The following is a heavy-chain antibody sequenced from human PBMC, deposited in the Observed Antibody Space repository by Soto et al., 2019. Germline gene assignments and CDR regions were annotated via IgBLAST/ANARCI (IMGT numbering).Heavy chain of an antibody. Sequence: TLCRTSTLSWGSIMGGGFDLIWIPQHPRKGLEWIGYIYYRGSTYSNPSLKSRVTISVDTSKNQFSLKLSSVTAADTAVYSCATRDVSNTVTLGDYWGQGTLVTVSS. CDR1: WGSIMGGGFD. D-gene: IGHD4-17*01. CDR3: ATRDVSNTVTLGDY. CDR2: IYYRGST. J-gene: IGHJ4*02. V-gene: IGHV4-31*03.